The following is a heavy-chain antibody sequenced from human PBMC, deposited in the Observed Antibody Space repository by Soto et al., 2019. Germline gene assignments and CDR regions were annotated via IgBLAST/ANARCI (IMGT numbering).Heavy chain of an antibody. J-gene: IGHJ4*02. V-gene: IGHV3-73*01. CDR2: IRSKANSYAT. CDR1: GFTFSGSA. D-gene: IGHD3-9*01. Sequence: GSLRLSCAASGFTFSGSAMHWVRQASGKGLEWVGRIRSKANSYATAYAASVKGRFTISRDDSKNTAYLQMNSLKTEDTAVYYCTTYPLYYDILTGYSHIDFWGQATLVTVSS. CDR3: TTYPLYYDILTGYSHIDF.